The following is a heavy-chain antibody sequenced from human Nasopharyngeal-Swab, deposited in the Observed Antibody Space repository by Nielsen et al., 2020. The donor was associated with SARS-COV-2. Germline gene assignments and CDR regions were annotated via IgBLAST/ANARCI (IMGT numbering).Heavy chain of an antibody. V-gene: IGHV4-34*01. CDR2: ITRSGNT. D-gene: IGHD2-2*01. CDR3: ARVNNGGGIVPASYSFFMDV. CDR1: CVSFSVYH. J-gene: IGHJ6*03. Sequence: GSLRLSCSINCVSFSVYHWGRIRQPPGKALERTGDITRSGNTNYNPALKSRVTMSVATSKDEFSLKLTSVTAADTAIYFCARVNNGGGIVPASYSFFMDVWGKGTSVAVSS.